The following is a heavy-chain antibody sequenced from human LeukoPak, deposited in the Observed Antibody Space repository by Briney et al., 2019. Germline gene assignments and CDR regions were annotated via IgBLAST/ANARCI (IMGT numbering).Heavy chain of an antibody. Sequence: PGGSLRLSCAASGFTFSSFAMSWVRQAPGKGLEYVSAISSNGGDTYYANSVKGRFTISRDNSKNTLYLQVGSLRVEDMGVYYCARITEGYSYGGYFDYWGQGTLVTVSS. D-gene: IGHD5-18*01. CDR1: GFTFSSFA. V-gene: IGHV3-64*01. J-gene: IGHJ4*02. CDR2: ISSNGGDT. CDR3: ARITEGYSYGGYFDY.